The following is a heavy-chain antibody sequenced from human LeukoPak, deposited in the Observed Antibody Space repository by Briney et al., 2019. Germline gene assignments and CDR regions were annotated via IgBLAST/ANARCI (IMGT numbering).Heavy chain of an antibody. CDR2: IYTSGST. V-gene: IGHV4-4*07. CDR1: GGSISSYY. CDR3: ARRPRGYCSGGSCLTTASLYYFDY. Sequence: SETLSLTCTVSGGSISSYYWSWIRQPAGKGLEWIGRIYTSGSTNYNPSLKSRVTMSVDTSKNQFSLKLSSVTAADTAVYYCARRPRGYCSGGSCLTTASLYYFDYWGQGTLVTVSS. J-gene: IGHJ4*02. D-gene: IGHD2-15*01.